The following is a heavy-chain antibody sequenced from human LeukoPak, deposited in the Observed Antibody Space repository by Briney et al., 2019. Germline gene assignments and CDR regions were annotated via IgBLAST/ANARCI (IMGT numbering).Heavy chain of an antibody. CDR3: ARAESSSRYYYYGMDV. CDR2: MNPNSGNT. V-gene: IGHV1-8*01. Sequence: ASVKVSCKASGYTFTSYDTNWVRQATGQGLEWMGWMNPNSGNTSYAQKFQGRVTMTRSTSISTAYMELRSLRSEDTAVYDCARAESSSRYYYYGMDVWGQGTTVTVSS. J-gene: IGHJ6*02. D-gene: IGHD6-6*01. CDR1: GYTFTSYD.